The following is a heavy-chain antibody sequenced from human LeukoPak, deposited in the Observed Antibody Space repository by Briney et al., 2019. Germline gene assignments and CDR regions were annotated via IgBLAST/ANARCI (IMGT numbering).Heavy chain of an antibody. CDR1: GGSISSGTYF. Sequence: SETLSLTCTVSGGSISSGTYFWTWIRQPAGKGLELIGRIYTSGSTNYNPSLKSRVTISVDTSKNQFSLKLSSVTAADTAVYYCARLVPGSVYSSSWSPTFDYWGQGTLVTVSS. V-gene: IGHV4-61*02. D-gene: IGHD6-13*01. CDR3: ARLVPGSVYSSSWSPTFDY. CDR2: IYTSGST. J-gene: IGHJ4*02.